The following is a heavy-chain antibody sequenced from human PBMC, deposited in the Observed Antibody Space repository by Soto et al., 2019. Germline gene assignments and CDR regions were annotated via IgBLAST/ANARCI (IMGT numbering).Heavy chain of an antibody. J-gene: IGHJ4*02. D-gene: IGHD6-19*01. Sequence: PGGSLRLSCGASGFTVSDAWMSWVRQAPGKGLEWVGRIKNKIDGGTRDYAAPVKDRFIISRDDSKNTLFLQMNSLKTEDTAVYYCTTGPWDQWTRGYWGQGTLVTVSS. CDR1: GFTVSDAW. CDR2: IKNKIDGGTR. CDR3: TTGPWDQWTRGY. V-gene: IGHV3-15*01.